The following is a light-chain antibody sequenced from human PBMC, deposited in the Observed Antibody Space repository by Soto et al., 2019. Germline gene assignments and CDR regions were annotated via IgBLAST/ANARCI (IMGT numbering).Light chain of an antibody. J-gene: IGLJ1*01. V-gene: IGLV1-40*01. CDR3: QSYDSSLSGYV. Sequence: QSVLRQPPSVSGAPGQRVTISCTGSSSNIGAGYDVHWYQQLPGTAPKLLIYGNSNRPSGVPDRFSGSKSGPSASLAITGLKAEDEADYYCQSYDSSLSGYVFGTGTKVTVL. CDR1: SSNIGAGYD. CDR2: GNS.